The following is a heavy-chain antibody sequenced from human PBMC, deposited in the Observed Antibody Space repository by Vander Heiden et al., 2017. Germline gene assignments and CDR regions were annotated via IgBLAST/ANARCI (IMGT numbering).Heavy chain of an antibody. J-gene: IGHJ4*02. V-gene: IGHV1-18*01. Sequence: QVQLVQSGGEVKKPGASVKVSCKAAGYTFSNFGITWVRQAPGQGLEWMGWINVNNGDTKYLQTFQGRVTLTTDTSTNTAYLELRSLRSDDTALYYCARDPAYSSGFPDHWGQGTLLTVSS. CDR2: INVNNGDT. CDR1: GYTFSNFG. D-gene: IGHD6-19*01. CDR3: ARDPAYSSGFPDH.